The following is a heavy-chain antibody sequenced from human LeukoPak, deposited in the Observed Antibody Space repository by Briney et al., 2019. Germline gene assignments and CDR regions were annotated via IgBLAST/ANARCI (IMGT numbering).Heavy chain of an antibody. CDR3: AKDLSVVGAHDSFDV. D-gene: IGHD1-26*01. CDR1: GFSFSSYG. Sequence: GRSQRLSCAASGFSFSSYGMHWVRQAPGKGLVWLTVISYDGNTIYYADSVKGRFTISRDNSKNTLYLQMNSLRIEDTAVYFCAKDLSVVGAHDSFDVWGAARLGTVSS. J-gene: IGHJ3*01. CDR2: ISYDGNTI. V-gene: IGHV3-30*18.